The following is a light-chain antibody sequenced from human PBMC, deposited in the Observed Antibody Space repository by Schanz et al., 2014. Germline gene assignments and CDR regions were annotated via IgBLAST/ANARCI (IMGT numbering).Light chain of an antibody. J-gene: IGLJ3*02. CDR2: GNS. CDR1: SSNIGAGYV. CDR3: QCYDSSLSGWRV. V-gene: IGLV1-40*01. Sequence: QSVLTQPPSVSGAPGQRVTISCTGSSSNIGAGYVLHWYQQLSGTAPKLLIYGNSNRPSGVPDRFSGSRSGTSASLAITGXXAEDEGDYYCQCYDSSLSGWRVFGGGTKLTVL.